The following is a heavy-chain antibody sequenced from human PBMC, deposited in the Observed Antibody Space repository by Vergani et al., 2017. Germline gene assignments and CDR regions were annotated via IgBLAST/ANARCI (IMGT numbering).Heavy chain of an antibody. CDR1: GYTFTGYY. V-gene: IGHV1-2*04. Sequence: QVQLVQSGAEVKKPGASVKVSCKASGYTFTGYYMHWVRQAPGQGLEWMGWINPNSGGTNYAQKFQGWVTITRDTSISTAYMELSRLRSDDTAVYYCARHSKYCSGGSCYSNVQGYYYYMDVWGKGTTVTVSS. CDR3: ARHSKYCSGGSCYSNVQGYYYYMDV. CDR2: INPNSGGT. D-gene: IGHD2-15*01. J-gene: IGHJ6*03.